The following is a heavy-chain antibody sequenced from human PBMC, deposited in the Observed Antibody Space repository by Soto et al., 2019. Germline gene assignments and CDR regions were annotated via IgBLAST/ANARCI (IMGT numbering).Heavy chain of an antibody. J-gene: IGHJ5*02. CDR3: ARDPRHPDCGGDCSFRFDP. V-gene: IGHV1-69*05. Sequence: SVKVSCKASGGTFSSYAISWVRQAPGQGLEWMGGIIPIFGTANYAQKFQGRVTITTDESTSTAYMELSSLRSEDTAVYYCARDPRHPDCGGDCSFRFDPWGQGTLVTVSS. D-gene: IGHD2-21*02. CDR1: GGTFSSYA. CDR2: IIPIFGTA.